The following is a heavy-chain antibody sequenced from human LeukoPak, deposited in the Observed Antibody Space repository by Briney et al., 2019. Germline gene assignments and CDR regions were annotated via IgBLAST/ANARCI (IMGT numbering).Heavy chain of an antibody. CDR2: ISYDGNHK. J-gene: IGHJ4*02. CDR1: GFTFSSYA. D-gene: IGHD5-12*01. CDR3: ARDYRYAFDN. Sequence: GGSLRLSCAASGFTFSSYAMHWVRQAPGEGLEWVAVISYDGNHKYYADSVKGRFTISGDNAKNSLYLQMNSLRVEDTAVYYCARDYRYAFDNWGQGTLVTVSS. V-gene: IGHV3-30*04.